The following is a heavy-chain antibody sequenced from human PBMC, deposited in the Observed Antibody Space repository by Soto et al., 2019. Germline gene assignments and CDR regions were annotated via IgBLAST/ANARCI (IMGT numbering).Heavy chain of an antibody. CDR2: IYHSGNT. Sequence: SETLSLTCTVFGGPISSPIWWSWVRQPPGKGLEWIGEIYHSGNTNYNPSLKSRVTISVDKSKNQFSLKLGSVTAADTAVYYCARRGGSYDDYKVNYFDSWGQGALVTVSS. CDR3: ARRGGSYDDYKVNYFDS. CDR1: GGPISSPIW. J-gene: IGHJ4*02. V-gene: IGHV4-4*02. D-gene: IGHD4-17*01.